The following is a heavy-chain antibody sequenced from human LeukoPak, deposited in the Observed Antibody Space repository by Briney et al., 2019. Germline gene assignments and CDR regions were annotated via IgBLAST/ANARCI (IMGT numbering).Heavy chain of an antibody. V-gene: IGHV3-23*01. CDR1: GFTFSSYS. CDR2: ISGSGDRT. D-gene: IGHD3-10*01. Sequence: GRSLRLSCAASGFTFSSYSMSWVRQAPGKGPEWVSGISGSGDRTYYADAVKGRFTISRDNSKNTVYLQMDSLRAEDTAVYYCANSRGHGSGNLWGQGTLVTVSS. CDR3: ANSRGHGSGNL. J-gene: IGHJ5*02.